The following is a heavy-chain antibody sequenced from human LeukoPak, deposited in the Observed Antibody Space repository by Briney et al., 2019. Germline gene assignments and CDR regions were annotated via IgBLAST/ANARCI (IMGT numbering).Heavy chain of an antibody. J-gene: IGHJ6*02. CDR3: ARDRVRGVAYGMDV. Sequence: GGSLRLSCAASGFTVSSNYRSWVRQAPGKGLECVSVIYSGGSTYYADSVKGRFTISRDNSKNTLYLQMNSLRAEDTAVYYCARDRVRGVAYGMDVWGQGTTVTVSS. CDR1: GFTVSSNY. D-gene: IGHD3-10*01. V-gene: IGHV3-66*01. CDR2: IYSGGST.